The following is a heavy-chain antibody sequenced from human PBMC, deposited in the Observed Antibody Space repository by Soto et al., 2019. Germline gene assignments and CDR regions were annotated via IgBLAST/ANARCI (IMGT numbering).Heavy chain of an antibody. V-gene: IGHV4-39*01. J-gene: IGHJ6*02. CDR2: IYYSGST. Sequence: QLQLQESGPGLVKSSETLSLSCTVSGGPISSSSYYWGWIRQPPGKGLEWIGSIYYSGSTYYNPSLKSRVTVPAATSKNQFFSLKLSSVTAADTAVDYCARQSMRYGMDVWGQGTTVTVSS. CDR1: GGPISSSSYY. CDR3: ARQSMRYGMDV. D-gene: IGHD2-2*01.